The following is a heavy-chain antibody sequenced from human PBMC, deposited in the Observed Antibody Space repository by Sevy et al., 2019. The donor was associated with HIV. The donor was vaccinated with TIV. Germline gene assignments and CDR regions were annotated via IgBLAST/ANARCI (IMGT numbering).Heavy chain of an antibody. Sequence: ASVKVSCKASGYTFTSYGISWVRQAPGQGLEWMGWISAYNGNTNYAQKLQGRVTMTTDTSTSTAYMGLRSLGSDDTAVYYCAIVVVPEYYGMDVWGQGTTGTVSS. J-gene: IGHJ6*02. CDR1: GYTFTSYG. D-gene: IGHD2-2*01. V-gene: IGHV1-18*01. CDR3: AIVVVPEYYGMDV. CDR2: ISAYNGNT.